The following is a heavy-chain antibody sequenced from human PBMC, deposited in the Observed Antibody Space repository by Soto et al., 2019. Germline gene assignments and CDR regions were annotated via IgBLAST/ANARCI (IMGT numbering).Heavy chain of an antibody. J-gene: IGHJ4*02. CDR3: AKHLPAAHLDY. CDR1: GFTFSSYA. V-gene: IGHV3-23*01. D-gene: IGHD6-13*01. Sequence: EVSLGLSCAASGFTFSSYAMSWVRQAPGKGLEWVSAISGSGGSTYYADSVKGRFTISRDNSKNTLYLQMNSLRAEDTAVYYCAKHLPAAHLDYWGQGTLVTVSS. CDR2: ISGSGGST.